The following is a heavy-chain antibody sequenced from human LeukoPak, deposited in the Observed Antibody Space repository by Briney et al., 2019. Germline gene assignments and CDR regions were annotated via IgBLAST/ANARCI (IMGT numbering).Heavy chain of an antibody. V-gene: IGHV4-59*13. Sequence: SETLSLTGTVSGGSISSYYWSWIRQPPGKGLEWIGYVYYSGSTTYNPSLKSRVTISVDTSKNQFSLKLSSVTAADTAVYYCARAPYTSGFYFFDPWGQGTLVTVSS. J-gene: IGHJ5*02. CDR3: ARAPYTSGFYFFDP. CDR1: GGSISSYY. D-gene: IGHD3-22*01. CDR2: VYYSGST.